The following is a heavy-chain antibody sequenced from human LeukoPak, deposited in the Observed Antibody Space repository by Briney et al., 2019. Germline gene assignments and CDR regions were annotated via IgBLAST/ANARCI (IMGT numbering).Heavy chain of an antibody. J-gene: IGHJ4*02. CDR2: IPYDGSNK. D-gene: IGHD6-13*01. V-gene: IGHV3-30-3*01. CDR3: AREPSSPVYFDY. CDR1: GFTFSSYA. Sequence: GGSLRLSCAASGFTFSSYAMHWVRQAPGKGLEWVAVIPYDGSNKYYADSVKGRFTISRDNSKNTLYLQMNSLRAEDTAVYYCAREPSSPVYFDYWGQGTLVTVSS.